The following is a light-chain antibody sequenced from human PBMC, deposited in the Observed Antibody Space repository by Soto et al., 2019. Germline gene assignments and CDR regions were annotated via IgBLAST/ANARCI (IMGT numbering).Light chain of an antibody. Sequence: DIQMTQSPSTLSGSVGDRVTITCRASQTISSWLAWYQQKPGKAPKLLIYKASTLKSGVPSRFSGSGSGTEFTLTISSLQPDDFATYYCQQYNSDMCTFGQGTKVDIK. CDR3: QQYNSDMCT. J-gene: IGKJ2*02. V-gene: IGKV1-5*03. CDR1: QTISSW. CDR2: KAS.